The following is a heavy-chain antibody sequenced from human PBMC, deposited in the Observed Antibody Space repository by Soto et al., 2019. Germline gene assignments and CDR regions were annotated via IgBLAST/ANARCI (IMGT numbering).Heavy chain of an antibody. J-gene: IGHJ4*02. D-gene: IGHD1-26*01. Sequence: QVQLQESGPGQVKPSETLSLTSTISGGSISVYYWSWVRQPPGHELEWIGYIYASGSPYYNPSLRSRVTISADTSKNQISLKLTSPTGADTAVYYCARGVGSSPPRYWGRGTLVTVSS. CDR2: IYASGSP. CDR3: ARGVGSSPPRY. V-gene: IGHV4-59*01. CDR1: GGSISVYY.